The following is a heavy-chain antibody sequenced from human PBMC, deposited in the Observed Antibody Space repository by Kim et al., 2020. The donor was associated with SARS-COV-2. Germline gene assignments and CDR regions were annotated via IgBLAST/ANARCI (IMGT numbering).Heavy chain of an antibody. Sequence: SETLSLTCTVSGGSISSSSYYWGWIRQPPGKGLEWIGSIYYSGSTYYNPSLKSRVTISVDTSKNQFSLKLSSVTAADTAVYYCATPGKKWLSYFDYWGQGTLVTVSS. CDR3: ATPGKKWLSYFDY. CDR2: IYYSGST. V-gene: IGHV4-39*01. D-gene: IGHD6-19*01. CDR1: GGSISSSSYY. J-gene: IGHJ4*02.